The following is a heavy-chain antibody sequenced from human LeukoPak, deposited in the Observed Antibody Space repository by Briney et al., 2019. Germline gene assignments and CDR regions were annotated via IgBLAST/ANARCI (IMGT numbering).Heavy chain of an antibody. D-gene: IGHD3-22*01. V-gene: IGHV3-48*03. Sequence: GGSLRLSCAASGFTFSSYEMNWVRQAPGKGLEWVSYTSSSAGTVYYADSVKGRFTISRDNAKNTLYLQMNSLRAEDTAVYHCARVTDYYDSSGYPDYWGQGTLVTVSS. J-gene: IGHJ4*02. CDR2: TSSSAGTV. CDR1: GFTFSSYE. CDR3: ARVTDYYDSSGYPDY.